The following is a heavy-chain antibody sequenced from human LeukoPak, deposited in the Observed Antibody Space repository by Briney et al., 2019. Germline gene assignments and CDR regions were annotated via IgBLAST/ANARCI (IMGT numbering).Heavy chain of an antibody. Sequence: ASVKVSCKASGYTFTSYYMHWVGQAPGQGLEWMGIINPSGGSTSYAQKFQGRVTMTRDTSTSTVYMELSSLRSEDTAVYYCATVVSGYAHSEWGQGTLVTVSS. D-gene: IGHD5-18*01. J-gene: IGHJ4*02. CDR1: GYTFTSYY. CDR2: INPSGGST. V-gene: IGHV1-46*01. CDR3: ATVVSGYAHSE.